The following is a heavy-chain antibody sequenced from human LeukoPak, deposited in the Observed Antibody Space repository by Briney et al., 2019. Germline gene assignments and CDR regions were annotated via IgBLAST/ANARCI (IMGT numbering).Heavy chain of an antibody. CDR2: IYYSGST. V-gene: IGHV4-59*01. CDR3: ARVFYYGSGTFDL. J-gene: IGHJ2*01. Sequence: AETLSLTCTVSGGSLSSYYWSWIRQPPGKGLEWIGYIYYSGSTTYNPSLRSRVTISVDTSKNQFSLKLSSVTAADTAVYYCARVFYYGSGTFDLWGRGTLVTVSS. CDR1: GGSLSSYY. D-gene: IGHD3-10*01.